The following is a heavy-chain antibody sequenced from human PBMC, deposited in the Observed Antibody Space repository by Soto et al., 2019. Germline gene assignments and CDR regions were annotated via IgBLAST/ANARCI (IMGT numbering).Heavy chain of an antibody. D-gene: IGHD6-6*01. CDR1: GFTFSSDG. Sequence: GGPLRLSCPASGFTFSSDGIHWVRQAPGKGLEWVAVIWYDGSNKYYADSVKGRFTTSRDNYKNTLYLQMNSLRAEDTAVYYCARDRKNSIAARVSYGMDVWGQGTTVTVSS. CDR3: ARDRKNSIAARVSYGMDV. J-gene: IGHJ6*02. V-gene: IGHV3-33*01. CDR2: IWYDGSNK.